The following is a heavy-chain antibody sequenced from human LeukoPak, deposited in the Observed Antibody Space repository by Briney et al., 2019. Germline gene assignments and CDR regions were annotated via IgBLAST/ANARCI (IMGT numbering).Heavy chain of an antibody. V-gene: IGHV3-33*01. CDR2: IWYDGSNK. CDR3: AREGVLLWFGELTLGWFDP. D-gene: IGHD3-10*01. Sequence: GRSLRLSCAASGFTFSSYGMHWVRQAPGKGLEWVAVIWYDGSNKYYADSVKGRFTISRDNSKNTLHLQMNSLRAEDTAVYYCAREGVLLWFGELTLGWFDPWGQGTLVTVSS. J-gene: IGHJ5*02. CDR1: GFTFSSYG.